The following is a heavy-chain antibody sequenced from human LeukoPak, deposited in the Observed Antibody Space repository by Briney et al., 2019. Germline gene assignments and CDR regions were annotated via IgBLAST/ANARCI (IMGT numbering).Heavy chain of an antibody. D-gene: IGHD6-19*01. J-gene: IGHJ4*01. CDR3: AKGIYSSGWSYFDY. V-gene: IGHV3-74*01. CDR1: GFTFNYFW. CDR2: INNDGTAT. Sequence: PGGSLRLSCAASGFTFNYFWMHWVRQVPGKGLVWVSGINNDGTATYYADSVKGRFTISRDNAKNTVYLQMNSLRAEDTAVYYCAKGIYSSGWSYFDYWGHGTLVTVSS.